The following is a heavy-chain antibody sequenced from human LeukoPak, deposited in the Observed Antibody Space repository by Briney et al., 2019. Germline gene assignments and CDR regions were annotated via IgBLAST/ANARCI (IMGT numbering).Heavy chain of an antibody. CDR3: AHRNTALVRVDY. Sequence: GGSPRLSCAASGFTFRDAGMSWVRQAPGKGLEWVGRIKSKTDGGTTDYAAPVKGRFTISRDDSENTLYLQMSSLKTEDTAVYFCAHRNTALVRVDYWGQGTLVTVSS. CDR2: IKSKTDGGTT. D-gene: IGHD5-18*01. V-gene: IGHV3-15*01. J-gene: IGHJ4*02. CDR1: GFTFRDAG.